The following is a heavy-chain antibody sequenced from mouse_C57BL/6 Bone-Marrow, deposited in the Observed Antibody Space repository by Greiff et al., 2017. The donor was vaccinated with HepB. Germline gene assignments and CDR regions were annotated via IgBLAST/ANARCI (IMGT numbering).Heavy chain of an antibody. CDR2: INPNNGGT. V-gene: IGHV1-26*01. Sequence: VQLQQSGPELVKPGASVKISCKASGYTFTDYYMNWVKQSHGKSLEWIGDINPNNGGTSYNQKFKGKATLTVDKSSSTAYMELRSLTSEDSAVYYCARLLRSWFAYWGQGTLVTVSA. D-gene: IGHD1-1*01. J-gene: IGHJ3*01. CDR3: ARLLRSWFAY. CDR1: GYTFTDYY.